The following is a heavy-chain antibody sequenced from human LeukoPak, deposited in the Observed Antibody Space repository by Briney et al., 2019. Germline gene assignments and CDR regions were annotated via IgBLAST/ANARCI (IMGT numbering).Heavy chain of an antibody. V-gene: IGHV4-30-2*01. D-gene: IGHD3-22*01. Sequence: PSETLSLTCAVSGGSISSGGYSWSWIRQPPGKGLEWIGYIYHSGSTYYNPSLKSRVTISVDRSKNQFSLKLSSVTAADTAVYYCARNYDSSGYYYEDAFDIWGQGTTVTVSS. CDR1: GGSISSGGYS. CDR3: ARNYDSSGYYYEDAFDI. CDR2: IYHSGST. J-gene: IGHJ3*02.